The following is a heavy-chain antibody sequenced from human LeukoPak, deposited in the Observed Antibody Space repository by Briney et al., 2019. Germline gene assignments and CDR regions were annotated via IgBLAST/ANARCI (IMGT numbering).Heavy chain of an antibody. V-gene: IGHV3-21*01. CDR1: GFTFSSYS. D-gene: IGHD1-1*01. CDR2: IDPSSYYI. CDR3: ARVSSRLERQSDLDF. Sequence: GESLRLSCAASGFTFSSYSMNWVRQAPGKGLEWVSSIDPSSYYIYYGDSVKGRSAISRDNAKNSLYLQINSLRAEDTAVYYCARVSSRLERQSDLDFWGQGTLVTVSS. J-gene: IGHJ4*02.